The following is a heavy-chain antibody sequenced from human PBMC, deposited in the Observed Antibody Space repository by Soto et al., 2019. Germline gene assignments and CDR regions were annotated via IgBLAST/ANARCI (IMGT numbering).Heavy chain of an antibody. J-gene: IGHJ4*02. CDR2: IYSSGST. Sequence: ASETLSLTCSVSGGSIISGGYYLSCIRQHPGKGLELIGYIYSSGSTYYNPSLKSRVTISVDTSKNQFSLKLSSVTAADTAVYYCARGVVVAHFDYWGQGTLVTVSS. D-gene: IGHD3-22*01. CDR3: ARGVVVAHFDY. V-gene: IGHV4-31*03. CDR1: GGSIISGGYY.